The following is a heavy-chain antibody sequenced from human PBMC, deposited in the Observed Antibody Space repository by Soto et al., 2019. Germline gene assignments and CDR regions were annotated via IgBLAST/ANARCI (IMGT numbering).Heavy chain of an antibody. CDR2: ISKSDYT. Sequence: RGSLRLSCTVSGFASNNYGINWVRQAPGKGLEWVSSISKSDYTYYSDSVKGRFTISRDNAKNSVSLQMNTLRVEDTAVYYCAREDSIIIPAVSDFWGQGTLVTVSS. CDR1: GFASNNYG. D-gene: IGHD2-2*01. J-gene: IGHJ4*02. V-gene: IGHV3-21*01. CDR3: AREDSIIIPAVSDF.